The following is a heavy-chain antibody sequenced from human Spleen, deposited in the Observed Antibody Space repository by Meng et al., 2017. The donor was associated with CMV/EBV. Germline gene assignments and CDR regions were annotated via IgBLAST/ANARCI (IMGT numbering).Heavy chain of an antibody. D-gene: IGHD1-7*01. CDR3: AREGISGTATNDNWFDP. CDR2: INPNSGGT. J-gene: IGHJ5*02. Sequence: YTFTGYYVHWVRQADGQGLEWMGWINPNSGGTNYAQKFQGRVTMTRDTSISTAYMELSRLRSDDTAVYYCAREGISGTATNDNWFDPWGQGSLVTVSS. CDR1: YTFTGYY. V-gene: IGHV1-2*02.